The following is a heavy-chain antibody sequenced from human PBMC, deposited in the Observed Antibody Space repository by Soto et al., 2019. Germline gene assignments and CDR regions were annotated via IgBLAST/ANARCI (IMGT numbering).Heavy chain of an antibody. CDR1: GGTFSSYA. CDR2: IIPIFGTA. D-gene: IGHD6-13*01. V-gene: IGHV1-69*13. J-gene: IGHJ5*02. CDR3: ARPPHSSSSWSQYNWFAP. Sequence: GASVKVSCKASGGTFSSYAISWVRQAPGQGLEWMGGIIPIFGTANYAQKFQGRVTITADESTSTAYMELSSLRSEDTAVYYCARPPHSSSSWSQYNWFAPWGQGTLVTVSS.